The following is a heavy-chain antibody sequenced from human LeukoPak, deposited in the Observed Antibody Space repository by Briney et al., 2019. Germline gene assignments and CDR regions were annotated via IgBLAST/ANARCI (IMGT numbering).Heavy chain of an antibody. CDR2: INWKSDKI. CDR1: GFTFSSYS. V-gene: IGHV3-9*01. Sequence: GGSLRLSCAASGFTFSSYSMNWVRQAPGKGLEWVSGINWKSDKIGYADSVKGRFTISRDNSKNSLYLQMNSLRVEDTALYYCAEDRYCTSSSCPIDYWGQGTMVTASS. D-gene: IGHD2-2*01. CDR3: AEDRYCTSSSCPIDY. J-gene: IGHJ4*02.